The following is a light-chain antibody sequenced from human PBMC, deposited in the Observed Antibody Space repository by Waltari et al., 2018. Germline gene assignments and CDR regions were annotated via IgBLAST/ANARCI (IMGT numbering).Light chain of an antibody. CDR2: NAS. J-gene: IGKJ1*01. CDR3: QKYGTRPAT. V-gene: IGKV3-20*01. Sequence: EIVLTQSPGTLSLSPGEIATLSCRASQSVSRTLAWYQQKPGQAPRLRIYNASIRATGIPDRFSGSGSGTDFSLTISRLEPEDFEVYYCQKYGTRPATFGQGTKVEIK. CDR1: QSVSRT.